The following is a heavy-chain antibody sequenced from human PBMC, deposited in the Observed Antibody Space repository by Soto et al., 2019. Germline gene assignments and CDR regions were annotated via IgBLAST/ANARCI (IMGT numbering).Heavy chain of an antibody. V-gene: IGHV3-7*01. CDR2: IKQDGSEK. D-gene: IGHD6-13*01. CDR3: ARDGYSSSWYRLFYYGMDV. Sequence: GGSLRLSCAASGFTFSSYWMSWVRQAPGKGLEWVANIKQDGSEKYYVDSVKGRFTISRDNAKNSLYLQMNSLRAEDTAVYCCARDGYSSSWYRLFYYGMDVWGQGTTVTVSS. J-gene: IGHJ6*02. CDR1: GFTFSSYW.